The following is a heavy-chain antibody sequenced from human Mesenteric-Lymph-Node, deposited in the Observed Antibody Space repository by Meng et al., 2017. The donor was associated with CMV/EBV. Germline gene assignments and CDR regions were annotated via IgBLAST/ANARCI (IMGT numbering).Heavy chain of an antibody. CDR3: ARVYDYLWGSNYYYYYGMDV. D-gene: IGHD3-16*01. V-gene: IGHV3-30*02. CDR2: IRYDGSKE. J-gene: IGHJ6*02. CDR1: GFRISGYG. Sequence: GESLKISCAPSGFRISGYGMNWVRQAPGKGLEWVAFIRYDGSKESYADSVKGRFTISRDNAKNTLYLQLNGLRAEDTAVYYCARVYDYLWGSNYYYYYGMDVWGQGTTVTVSS.